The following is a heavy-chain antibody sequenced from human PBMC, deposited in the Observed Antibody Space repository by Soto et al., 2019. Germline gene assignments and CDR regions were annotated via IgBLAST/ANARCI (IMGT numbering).Heavy chain of an antibody. J-gene: IGHJ4*02. Sequence: EVRLVESGGGLVKPGGSLRLSCVLSGIPFSDAWMSWVRQFPGKGLEWVGRIKSKTDGGTTDYAAPVKGRFTISRDDSKNTLYLQMNSLKPEDTAVYYCTTGGYNWGQGTLVTVSS. CDR1: GIPFSDAW. D-gene: IGHD6-25*01. CDR3: TTGGYN. V-gene: IGHV3-15*01. CDR2: IKSKTDGGTT.